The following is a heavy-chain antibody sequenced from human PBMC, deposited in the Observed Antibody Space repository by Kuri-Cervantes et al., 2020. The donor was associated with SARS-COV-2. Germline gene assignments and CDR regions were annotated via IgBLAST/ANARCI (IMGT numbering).Heavy chain of an antibody. J-gene: IGHJ6*02. Sequence: GESLKIPCVASGFTFSNYGMHWVRQAPGKGLEWVAVISDDEVSKHYADSVNGRFTISRDKSKNTLYLQMTSLRPGDTAIYYCARPRKPVYYYHGMDVWGQGTMVTVSS. V-gene: IGHV3-30*03. CDR3: ARPRKPVYYYHGMDV. D-gene: IGHD1-14*01. CDR2: ISDDEVSK. CDR1: GFTFSNYG.